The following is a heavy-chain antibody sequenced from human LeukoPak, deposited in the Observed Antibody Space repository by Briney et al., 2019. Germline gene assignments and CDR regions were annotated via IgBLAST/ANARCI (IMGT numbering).Heavy chain of an antibody. CDR1: GFTFSSYD. J-gene: IGHJ4*02. CDR3: ARGSIAVAGTGFDY. CDR2: IGTAGDT. Sequence: GGSLRLSCAASGFTFSSYDMHWVRQATGKGLEWVSAIGTAGDTYYPGSVKGRFTISRGNAKNSLYLQMNSLRAGDTAVYYCARGSIAVAGTGFDYWGLGTLVTVSS. D-gene: IGHD6-19*01. V-gene: IGHV3-13*01.